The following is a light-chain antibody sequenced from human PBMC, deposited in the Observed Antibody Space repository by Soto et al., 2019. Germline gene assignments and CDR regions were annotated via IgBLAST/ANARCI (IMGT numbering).Light chain of an antibody. CDR3: LQDYNYPLT. J-gene: IGKJ4*01. Sequence: VLTQSPDTLSLSPGERATLSWRASQNFGRTYLAWYQQKRGQAPRFLIYGASSRATGIPDRFSGSGSGTDFTITISSLKPEDFATYYCLQDYNYPLTFGGGTKVDIK. CDR2: GAS. CDR1: QNFGRTY. V-gene: IGKV3-20*01.